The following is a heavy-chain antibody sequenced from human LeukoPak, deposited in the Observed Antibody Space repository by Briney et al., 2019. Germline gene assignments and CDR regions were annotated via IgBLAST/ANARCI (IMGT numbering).Heavy chain of an antibody. CDR3: AREYYYGSGTSYGMDV. V-gene: IGHV4-59*01. D-gene: IGHD3-10*01. CDR1: GGSIRNYY. J-gene: IGHJ6*02. Sequence: SETLSLTCTVSGGSIRNYYWNWIRQPPGKGLEWLGHFSYSGSTNFNPSLKSRVTISVDTSKNQFSLMVRSVTAADTAVYYCAREYYYGSGTSYGMDVWGQGTTVTVSS. CDR2: FSYSGST.